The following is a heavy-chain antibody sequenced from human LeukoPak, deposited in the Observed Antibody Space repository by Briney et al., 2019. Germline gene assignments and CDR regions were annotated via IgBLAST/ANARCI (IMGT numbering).Heavy chain of an antibody. V-gene: IGHV3-21*04. D-gene: IGHD6-19*01. CDR1: GFTFNKYT. CDR2: ISTSSSYI. CDR3: ARSNTQQWLAFYMDV. J-gene: IGHJ6*03. Sequence: GGSLRLSCAASGFTFNKYTMNWVRQAPGKGLEWVSSISTSSSYIYYADSVKGRFTISRDNAKNSLYLQMNSPRAEDTAVYYCARSNTQQWLAFYMDVWGKGTTVTISS.